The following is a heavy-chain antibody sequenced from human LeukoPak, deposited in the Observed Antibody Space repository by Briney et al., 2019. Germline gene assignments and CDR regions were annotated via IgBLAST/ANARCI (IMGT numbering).Heavy chain of an antibody. J-gene: IGHJ4*02. CDR2: IGPHSTFT. CDR1: GFTFTDHY. V-gene: IGHV1-2*02. CDR3: VREGEGPLSKDFDY. D-gene: IGHD2/OR15-2a*01. Sequence: SVKVSCKYSGFTFTDHYIHWVRQGPGPGLEWMGYIGPHSTFTSSPQEFQGRVTMTRDASMSTAYMELTRLTSDDTAVYYCVREGEGPLSKDFDYWGQGTLVTVSS.